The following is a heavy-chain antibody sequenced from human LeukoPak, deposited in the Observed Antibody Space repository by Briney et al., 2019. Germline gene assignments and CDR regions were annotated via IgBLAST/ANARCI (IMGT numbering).Heavy chain of an antibody. J-gene: IGHJ6*02. CDR2: IFYSGST. CDR1: AGSISSYH. CDR3: ARGENMVYGMDV. Sequence: SETLSLTCTVSAGSISSYHWTWIRQPPGKGLEWIGYIFYSGSTSYNPSLKSRVTISVDTSKNQFSLKLSSVTAADTAVYYCARGENMVYGMDVWGQGTTVTVSS. V-gene: IGHV4-59*01. D-gene: IGHD3-10*01.